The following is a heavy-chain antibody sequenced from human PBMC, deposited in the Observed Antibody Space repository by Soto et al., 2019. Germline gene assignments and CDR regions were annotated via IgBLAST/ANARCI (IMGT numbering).Heavy chain of an antibody. D-gene: IGHD2-15*01. J-gene: IGHJ1*01. Sequence: QVQLVQSGAEVKKPGSSVKVSCKASGGTFSSYTISWVRQAPGQGLEWMGRIIPILGIANYAQKFQGRVTISADKSTSTAYMELSSLRSEDTAVYYCAIRIRPDEYFQHWGQGTLVTVSS. V-gene: IGHV1-69*02. CDR3: AIRIRPDEYFQH. CDR2: IIPILGIA. CDR1: GGTFSSYT.